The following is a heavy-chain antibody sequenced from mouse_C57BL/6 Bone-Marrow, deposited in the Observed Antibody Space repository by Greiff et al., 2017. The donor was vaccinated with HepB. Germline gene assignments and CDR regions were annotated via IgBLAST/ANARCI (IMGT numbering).Heavy chain of an antibody. CDR1: GFTFSDYY. Sequence: EVNLVESEGGLVQPGSSMKLSCTASGFTFSDYYMAWVRQVPEKGLEWVANINYDGSSTYYLDSLKSRFIISRDNAKNILYLQMSSLKSEDTATYYCARDMGIYYYGSSYGWYFDVWGTGTTVTVSS. CDR2: INYDGSST. V-gene: IGHV5-16*01. CDR3: ARDMGIYYYGSSYGWYFDV. J-gene: IGHJ1*03. D-gene: IGHD1-1*01.